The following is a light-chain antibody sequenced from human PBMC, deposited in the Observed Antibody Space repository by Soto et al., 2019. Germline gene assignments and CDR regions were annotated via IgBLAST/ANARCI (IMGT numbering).Light chain of an antibody. CDR2: GAS. V-gene: IGKV3-20*01. CDR1: QGVTSTY. Sequence: EIVLTQSPGTLPLSPGERATLSCRASQGVTSTYLAWYQQKPGQDPRLLLYGASSRATGIPGRFSGSVSGTDFPLTISSLEPEDFAVYYCLQYGFSRATFVQGTKLEI. J-gene: IGKJ2*01. CDR3: LQYGFSRAT.